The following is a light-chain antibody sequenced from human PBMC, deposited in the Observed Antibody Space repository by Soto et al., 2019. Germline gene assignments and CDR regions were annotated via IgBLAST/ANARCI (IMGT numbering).Light chain of an antibody. CDR3: CADDGNHRL. CDR2: HVS. Sequence: QSALTQPRSVSGSPGQSVTISCTGTSSDVGAYNYVSWYQQHPGKAPKLMVYHVSKRPSGVPDRFSGSKSGNTASLTISGLQPDDEADYYCCADDGNHRLFGTRTKVTV. J-gene: IGLJ1*01. V-gene: IGLV2-11*01. CDR1: SSDVGAYNY.